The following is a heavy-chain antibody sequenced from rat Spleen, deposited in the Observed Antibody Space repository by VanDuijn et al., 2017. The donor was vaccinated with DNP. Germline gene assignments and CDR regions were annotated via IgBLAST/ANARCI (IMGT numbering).Heavy chain of an antibody. CDR2: LSFDGDTS. V-gene: IGHV5-20*01. Sequence: EVQLVESGGGLVQPGRSLKLSCAASGITFRDYYMAWVRQAPTKSLEWVASLSFDGDTSYYRDSVKGRFTISRDDAKNTLSLQMNSLRSEDTATYYCAREGDYYDGYGDALDAWGQGTSVTVSS. D-gene: IGHD1-12*03. CDR1: GITFRDYY. J-gene: IGHJ4*01. CDR3: AREGDYYDGYGDALDA.